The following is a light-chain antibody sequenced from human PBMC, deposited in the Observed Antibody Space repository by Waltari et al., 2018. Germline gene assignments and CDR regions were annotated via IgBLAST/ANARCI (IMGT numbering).Light chain of an antibody. Sequence: DIPVTQSPSSVSASVGDSVIITCRASQTIQTFLNWYRQRPGIAPKLLISGASTLQSGVPSRFSGRGSGSNFTLTIRNLQPEDSASYYCQQSHSVPYNFGQGTKLEIK. J-gene: IGKJ2*01. V-gene: IGKV1-39*01. CDR1: QTIQTF. CDR3: QQSHSVPYN. CDR2: GAS.